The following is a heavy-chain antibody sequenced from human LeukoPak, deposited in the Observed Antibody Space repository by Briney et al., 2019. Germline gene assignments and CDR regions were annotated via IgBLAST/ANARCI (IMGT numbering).Heavy chain of an antibody. V-gene: IGHV3-23*01. D-gene: IGHD6-13*01. J-gene: IGHJ5*02. CDR2: ISGSGGST. Sequence: GGSLRLSCAASGFTFSSYAMSWVRQAPGKGLEWVSAISGSGGSTYYADSVKGRFTISRDNSKNTLYLQMNSLRAEDTAVYYCAKDLGYSSSWYGNWFDPWGQGTLVTVSS. CDR1: GFTFSSYA. CDR3: AKDLGYSSSWYGNWFDP.